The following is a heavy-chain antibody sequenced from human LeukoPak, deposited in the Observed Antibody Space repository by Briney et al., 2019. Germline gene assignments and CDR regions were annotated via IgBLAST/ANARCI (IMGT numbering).Heavy chain of an antibody. Sequence: GGSLRLSCAASGFTVSSNYMSWVRQAPGKGLEWVSVIYSGGSTYYADSVKGRLTISRDNSKNTLYLQMNSLRAEDTAVYYCARGTPTVESWFDPWGQGTLVTVSS. V-gene: IGHV3-66*02. CDR2: IYSGGST. D-gene: IGHD4-17*01. CDR1: GFTVSSNY. J-gene: IGHJ5*02. CDR3: ARGTPTVESWFDP.